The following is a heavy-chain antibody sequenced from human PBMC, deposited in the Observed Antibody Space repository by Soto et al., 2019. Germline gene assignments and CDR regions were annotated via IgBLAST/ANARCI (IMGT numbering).Heavy chain of an antibody. J-gene: IGHJ6*02. V-gene: IGHV1-69*02. CDR3: ASENIVVVPAADVGYYYGMDV. CDR2: IIPILGIA. CDR1: GGTFSSYT. D-gene: IGHD2-2*01. Sequence: QVQLVQSGAEVKKPGSSVKVSCKASGGTFSSYTISWVRQAPGQGLEWMGRIIPILGIANYAQKFQGRVTITADKSTSTAYMELSSLRSEDTAVYYCASENIVVVPAADVGYYYGMDVWGQGTTVTVSS.